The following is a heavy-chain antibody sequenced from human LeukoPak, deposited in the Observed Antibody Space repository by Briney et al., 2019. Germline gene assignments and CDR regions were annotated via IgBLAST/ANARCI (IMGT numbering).Heavy chain of an antibody. CDR1: GGSISSSSYY. V-gene: IGHV4-39*07. CDR2: IYYSGST. Sequence: SETLSLTCTVSGGSISSSSYYWGWIRQPPRKGLEWIGSIYYSGSTYYNPSLKSRVTISVDKSKNQFSLKLSSVTAADTAVYYCARVGSSAWYDYYYYMDVWGKGTTVTVSS. CDR3: ARVGSSAWYDYYYYMDV. J-gene: IGHJ6*03. D-gene: IGHD6-19*01.